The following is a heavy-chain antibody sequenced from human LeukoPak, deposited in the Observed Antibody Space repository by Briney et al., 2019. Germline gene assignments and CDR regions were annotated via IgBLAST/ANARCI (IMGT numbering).Heavy chain of an antibody. V-gene: IGHV4-59*08. CDR1: GASIDNNF. CDR2: IYSSGSA. CDR3: ARHRDYYDS. D-gene: IGHD3-22*01. J-gene: IGHJ4*01. Sequence: PSETLSLTCTVSGASIDNNFWTRIRQPPGKGLEWIGYIYSSGSANYNPSLKSRVIISGDTSKNQISLNLTSVTAADTALYFCARHRDYYDSWGHGTLVTVSS.